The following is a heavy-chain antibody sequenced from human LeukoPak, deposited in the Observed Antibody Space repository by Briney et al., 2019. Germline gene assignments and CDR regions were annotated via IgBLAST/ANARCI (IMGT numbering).Heavy chain of an antibody. CDR3: ARVYSSGWSLPFEY. D-gene: IGHD6-19*01. CDR2: ISGSGSST. Sequence: GGSLRLSCAASGFTLSSYNMKWVRQAPGKGLEWVSSISGSGSSTNYADSVKGRFTISRDNSKNTLYLQMNSLRAEDTAIYYCARVYSSGWSLPFEYWGQGTLVTVSS. CDR1: GFTLSSYN. V-gene: IGHV3-23*01. J-gene: IGHJ4*02.